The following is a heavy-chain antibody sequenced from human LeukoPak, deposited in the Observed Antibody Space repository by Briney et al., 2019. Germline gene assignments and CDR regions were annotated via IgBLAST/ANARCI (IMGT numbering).Heavy chain of an antibody. CDR2: IIPIFGTA. D-gene: IGHD3-3*01. CDR3: ARCYDFWSGLYYFDY. CDR1: VGTFSSYA. Sequence: SVKVSCKASVGTFSSYAISWVRQAPGQGLEWMGGIIPIFGTANYAQKFQGRVTITADESTSTAYMELSSLRSEDTAVYYCARCYDFWSGLYYFDYWGQGTLVTVCS. J-gene: IGHJ4*02. V-gene: IGHV1-69*13.